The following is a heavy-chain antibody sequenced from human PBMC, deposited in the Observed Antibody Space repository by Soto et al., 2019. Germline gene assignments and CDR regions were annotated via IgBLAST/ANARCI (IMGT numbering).Heavy chain of an antibody. CDR1: GYTFTSYY. CDR3: AREKEVYYDSRGCDY. CDR2: INPSGGST. J-gene: IGHJ4*02. V-gene: IGHV1-46*01. D-gene: IGHD3-22*01. Sequence: ASVKVSCKASGYTFTSYYMHWVRQAPGQGLEWMGIINPSGGSTSYAQKFQGRVTMTRDTSTSTVYMELSSLRSEDTAVYYCAREKEVYYDSRGCDYWGQGTLVTVSS.